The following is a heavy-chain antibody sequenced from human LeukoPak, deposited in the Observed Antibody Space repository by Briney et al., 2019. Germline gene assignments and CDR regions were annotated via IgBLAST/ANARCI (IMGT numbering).Heavy chain of an antibody. D-gene: IGHD3-3*01. CDR2: IYPGDSDT. Sequence: GESLKISCKGSGYSFTTYWIGWVRQMPGKGLEWMGSIYPGDSDTRYNPSFQGQVTISADKSISTAYLQWCSLKASDNAMYYCARRGTISGWFDPWGQGTLVTVSS. CDR3: ARRGTISGWFDP. CDR1: GYSFTTYW. J-gene: IGHJ5*02. V-gene: IGHV5-51*01.